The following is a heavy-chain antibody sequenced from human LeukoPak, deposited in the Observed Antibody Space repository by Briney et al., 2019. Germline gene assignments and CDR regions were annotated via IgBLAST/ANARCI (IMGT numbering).Heavy chain of an antibody. CDR3: ARVDYYYYYYMDV. CDR2: INPNSGGT. V-gene: IGHV1-2*02. CDR1: GYTFTGYY. Sequence: ASVKVSCKASGYTFTGYYMHWVRQAPGQGLEWMGWINPNSGGTNYAQKFQGRVTMTRDTSISTAYMELSRLRSDDTAVYYCARVDYYYYYYMDVWGKGTTVTVPS. J-gene: IGHJ6*03.